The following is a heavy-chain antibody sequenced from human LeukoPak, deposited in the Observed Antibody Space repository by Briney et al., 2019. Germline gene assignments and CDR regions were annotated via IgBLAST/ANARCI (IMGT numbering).Heavy chain of an antibody. J-gene: IGHJ4*02. CDR2: INSDGSST. CDR3: ARDPNYYDSSGYYRCFDY. D-gene: IGHD3-22*01. CDR1: GFTFNNYW. Sequence: PGGSLRLSCAASGFTFNNYWMHWVRQAPGKGLVWVARINSDGSSTSYADSVKGRFTISRDNAKNTLYLQMNSLGAEDTAVYYCARDPNYYDSSGYYRCFDYWGQGTLVTVSS. V-gene: IGHV3-74*01.